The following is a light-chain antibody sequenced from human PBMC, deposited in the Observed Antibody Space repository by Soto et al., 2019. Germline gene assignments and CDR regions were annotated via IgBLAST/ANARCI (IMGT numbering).Light chain of an antibody. J-gene: IGKJ1*01. Sequence: EIVMTQSPATLAVSPGERATLSCRASQSVTSNFAWSQQKSGQAPRLLIYDASTRATGILARFSGSGSGTEFTLPISSLQSEDFAVYYCQQYNNWPPWTFGPGTKV. V-gene: IGKV3-15*01. CDR3: QQYNNWPPWT. CDR1: QSVTSN. CDR2: DAS.